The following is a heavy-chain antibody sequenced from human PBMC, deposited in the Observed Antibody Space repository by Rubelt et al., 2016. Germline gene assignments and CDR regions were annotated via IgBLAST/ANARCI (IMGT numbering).Heavy chain of an antibody. V-gene: IGHV4-34*01. Sequence: QVQLQQWGAGLLKPSETLSLTCAVYGGSFSGYYWTWIRQPPGKGLEWIGEINHSGSTNYNPSLKSRVIISADTSKNQFPLRLTAGTAADTAVYYCARGLYATRMASWGQGTLVTVSS. CDR3: ARGLYATRMAS. CDR2: INHSGST. CDR1: GGSFSGYY. J-gene: IGHJ4*02. D-gene: IGHD3-16*01.